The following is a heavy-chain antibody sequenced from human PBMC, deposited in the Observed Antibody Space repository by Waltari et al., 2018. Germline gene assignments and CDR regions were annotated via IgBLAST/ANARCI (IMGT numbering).Heavy chain of an antibody. D-gene: IGHD3-22*01. CDR1: GGSISSYY. Sequence: QVQLQESGPGLVKPSETLSLTCTVSGGSISSYYWSWIRQPAGKGLEWIGRIYTSGSTNYNPSLKSRVTMSVDTSKNQFSLKLSSVTAADTAVYYCARDISRDYYDSSGYYYYFDYWGQGTLVTVSS. V-gene: IGHV4-4*07. CDR2: IYTSGST. CDR3: ARDISRDYYDSSGYYYYFDY. J-gene: IGHJ4*02.